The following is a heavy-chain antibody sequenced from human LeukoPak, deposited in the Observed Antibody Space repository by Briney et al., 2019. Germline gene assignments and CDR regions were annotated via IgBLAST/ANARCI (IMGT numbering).Heavy chain of an antibody. J-gene: IGHJ4*02. Sequence: SVKVSCKASGGTFSSYAISWVRQAPGQGLEWMGSIIPIFGTANYAQKFQGRVTITTDESTSTAYMELSSLRSEDTAVYYCARVSDRYDILTGYRHHYFDYWGQGTLVTVSS. D-gene: IGHD3-9*01. CDR1: GGTFSSYA. CDR3: ARVSDRYDILTGYRHHYFDY. CDR2: IIPIFGTA. V-gene: IGHV1-69*05.